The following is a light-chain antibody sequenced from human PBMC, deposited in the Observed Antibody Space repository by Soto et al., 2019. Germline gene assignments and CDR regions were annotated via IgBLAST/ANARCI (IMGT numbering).Light chain of an antibody. CDR3: GTWDSSLSAGV. J-gene: IGLJ1*01. CDR1: SSNIGHNY. CDR2: ENN. V-gene: IGLV1-51*02. Sequence: QPVLTQPPSVSAAPGQKVTISCSGSSSNIGHNYVSWYQQLPGTAPKLLIYENNKRPSGIPDRFSGSKSGTSATLGITGLQTGDEADYYCGTWDSSLSAGVFGTGTKLTVL.